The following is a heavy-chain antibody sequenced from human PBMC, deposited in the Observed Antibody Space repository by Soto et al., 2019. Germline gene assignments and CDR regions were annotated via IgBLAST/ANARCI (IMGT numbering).Heavy chain of an antibody. Sequence: ASVKCSCKASGYTFTSYGISLVRQAPGQGLDWMGWISAYNGNTNYAQKLQGRVTMTTDTSTSTAYMELRSLRSDDTAVYYCARDNYDILTGYYPYYYYYGMDVWGQGTTVTVSS. D-gene: IGHD3-9*01. CDR2: ISAYNGNT. CDR3: ARDNYDILTGYYPYYYYYGMDV. J-gene: IGHJ6*02. V-gene: IGHV1-18*04. CDR1: GYTFTSYG.